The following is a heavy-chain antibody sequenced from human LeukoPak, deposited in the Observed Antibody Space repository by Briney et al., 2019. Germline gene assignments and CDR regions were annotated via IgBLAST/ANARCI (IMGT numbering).Heavy chain of an antibody. Sequence: NPSETLSLTCSVSGGSVSSGISYWSWIRQPPGEGLEWIAYISDSGGSDYNPSLRGRVTISLDTSKNQFSLRLTSVTAADTAVYYCARTGSTVTMLYPFDHWGQGTLVTVSS. CDR2: ISDSGGS. D-gene: IGHD4-17*01. CDR3: ARTGSTVTMLYPFDH. J-gene: IGHJ4*02. CDR1: GGSVSSGISY. V-gene: IGHV4-61*01.